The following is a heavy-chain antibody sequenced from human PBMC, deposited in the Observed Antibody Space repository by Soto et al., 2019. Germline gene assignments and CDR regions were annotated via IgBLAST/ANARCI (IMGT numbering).Heavy chain of an antibody. Sequence: QVQVVESGGGVVQPGRSLRLSCTASGFTFSGHAMHWVRQPPGKGLEWVAQIWYDGSNKYYADSVKGRFTISRDNSKNTLYVQMDSLRVEDTAVYYCARDRKSLAPYALDVWGQGTSVTVSS. CDR3: ARDRKSLAPYALDV. CDR2: IWYDGSNK. V-gene: IGHV3-33*01. CDR1: GFTFSGHA. D-gene: IGHD6-19*01. J-gene: IGHJ6*02.